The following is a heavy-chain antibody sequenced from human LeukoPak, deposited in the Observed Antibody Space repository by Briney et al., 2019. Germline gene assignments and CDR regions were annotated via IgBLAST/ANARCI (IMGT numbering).Heavy chain of an antibody. CDR3: AKEYYVLLVYALGGSFDY. J-gene: IGHJ4*02. Sequence: GGSLRLSCAVSGFTVSSNYMSWVRQAPGKGLEWVSTISGNGRSTYYGDSVKGRFTISRDNSKNTLSLQMNSLRAEDTAVYYCAKEYYVLLVYALGGSFDYWGRGTLVTVSS. D-gene: IGHD2-8*02. CDR2: ISGNGRST. V-gene: IGHV3-23*01. CDR1: GFTVSSNY.